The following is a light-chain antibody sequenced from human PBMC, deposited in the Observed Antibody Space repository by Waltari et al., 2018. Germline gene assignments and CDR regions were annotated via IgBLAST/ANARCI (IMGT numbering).Light chain of an antibody. CDR2: CAS. Sequence: EIVLTQSPGTLSLSPGERATLSCRPSQCSTSYSLAWYQQKPGQAPRLLIYCASSRASGIPDRFSGSGSGTDFTLTISRLEPEDCAVYYGQQDGVSAPRTFGGGTKVEIK. J-gene: IGKJ4*02. V-gene: IGKV3-20*01. CDR1: QCSTSYS. CDR3: QQDGVSAPRT.